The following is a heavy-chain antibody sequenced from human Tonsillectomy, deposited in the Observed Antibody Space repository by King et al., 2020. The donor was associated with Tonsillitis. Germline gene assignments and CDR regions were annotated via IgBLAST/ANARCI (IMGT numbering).Heavy chain of an antibody. Sequence: VQLQESGPGLVKPSETLSLTCTVSGGSISSFYWSWIRQPPGKGLEWIGYIHYTGSTNYNASLKSRVTISVDSSKNQLSLNLSSVTAADTAVYFCARVHGDGYPDYWGQGTLVTVSS. CDR2: IHYTGST. J-gene: IGHJ4*02. D-gene: IGHD5-24*01. V-gene: IGHV4-59*01. CDR3: ARVHGDGYPDY. CDR1: GGSISSFY.